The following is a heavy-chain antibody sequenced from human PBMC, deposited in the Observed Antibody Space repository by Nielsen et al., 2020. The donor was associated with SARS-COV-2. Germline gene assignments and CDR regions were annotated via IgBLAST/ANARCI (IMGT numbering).Heavy chain of an antibody. V-gene: IGHV1-69*01. CDR1: GGTFSSYA. CDR3: ARGVTYGLKLYYGMDV. CDR2: IIPIFGTA. J-gene: IGHJ6*02. Sequence: KISCKASGGTFSSYAISWVRQAPGQGLEWMGGIIPIFGTANYAQKFQGRVTITADESTSTAYMELSSLRSEDTAVYYCARGVTYGLKLYYGMDVWGQGTTVTVSS. D-gene: IGHD3-16*01.